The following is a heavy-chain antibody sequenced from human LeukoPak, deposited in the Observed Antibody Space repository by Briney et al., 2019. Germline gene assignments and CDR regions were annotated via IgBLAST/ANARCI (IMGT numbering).Heavy chain of an antibody. CDR3: AREGGSITMVRGVPYYYYGMDV. CDR1: GYTFTSYA. Sequence: ASVKVSCKASGYTFTSYAMHWVRQAPGQRLEWMGWINTGNGNTKYSQKFQGRVTITRDTSASTAYMELSSLRSEDTAVYYCAREGGSITMVRGVPYYYYGMDVWGQGTTVTVSS. V-gene: IGHV1-3*04. J-gene: IGHJ6*02. D-gene: IGHD3-10*01. CDR2: INTGNGNT.